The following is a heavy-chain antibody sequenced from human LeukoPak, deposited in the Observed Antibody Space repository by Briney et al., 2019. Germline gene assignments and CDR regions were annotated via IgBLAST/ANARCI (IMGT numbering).Heavy chain of an antibody. V-gene: IGHV4-39*07. Sequence: SETLSLTCTVSGGSIRSSSYYWGWIRQPPGKGLEWIGIIYYSGSTYHNPSLKSRVTISLDTSKNQFSLKLSSVTAADTAVYYCARGVDATAINRIAFDIWGQGTMVTVSS. J-gene: IGHJ3*02. CDR2: IYYSGST. CDR1: GGSIRSSSYY. CDR3: ARGVDATAINRIAFDI. D-gene: IGHD2-2*02.